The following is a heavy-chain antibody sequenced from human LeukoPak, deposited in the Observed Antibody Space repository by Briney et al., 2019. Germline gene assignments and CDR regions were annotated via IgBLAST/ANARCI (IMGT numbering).Heavy chain of an antibody. D-gene: IGHD3-22*01. J-gene: IGHJ4*02. CDR3: ARSPSGYRFAS. CDR1: GGSVNRGTFF. Sequence: TSETLSLTCAVSGGSVNRGTFFWTWIRKPPWKGLEWIGYISNSGSTNYHPSLKRRVTISSDTSKTQFTLKLTSVTAADTAVYFCARSPSGYRFASWGQGTLVTVSS. V-gene: IGHV4-61*01. CDR2: ISNSGST.